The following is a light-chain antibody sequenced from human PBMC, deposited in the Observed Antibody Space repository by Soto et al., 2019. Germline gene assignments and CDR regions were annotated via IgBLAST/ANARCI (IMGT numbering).Light chain of an antibody. CDR3: QQYNYWPPIT. J-gene: IGKJ5*01. Sequence: EIVMTQSPATLSVSPGERATLSCRASQSVSSNLAWYQQKPGQAPRLLIYGASTRATGIPARFSGSGSGTEFTLSFSSLQSEDFAVYYCQQYNYWPPITFGQGTRLEIK. CDR1: QSVSSN. CDR2: GAS. V-gene: IGKV3-15*01.